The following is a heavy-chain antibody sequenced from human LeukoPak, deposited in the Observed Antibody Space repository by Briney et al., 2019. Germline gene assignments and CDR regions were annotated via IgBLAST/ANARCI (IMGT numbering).Heavy chain of an antibody. V-gene: IGHV4-59*08. CDR1: GGSISSYY. CDR2: IHYSGST. D-gene: IGHD3-22*01. Sequence: SETLSLTCTVSGGSISSYYWSWIRQPPGKGLEWIGYIHYSGSTNYNPSLKSRVTISVDTSKNQFSLKLSSVTAADTAVYYCASHYDSTPNFDYWGQGTLVTVSS. J-gene: IGHJ4*02. CDR3: ASHYDSTPNFDY.